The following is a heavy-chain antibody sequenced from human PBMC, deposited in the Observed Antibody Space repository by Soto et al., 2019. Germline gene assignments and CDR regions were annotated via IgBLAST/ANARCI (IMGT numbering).Heavy chain of an antibody. V-gene: IGHV3-21*01. Sequence: GGSQRLSCAASGFTFRSFTMNWVRQAPGKGLEWVSTISSNSAYIYYTDALRGRFTISRDNAKNSLHLQMNSLRAEDTAVYYCTRDASRDSSARGWFDPWGPGTLVTVS. J-gene: IGHJ5*02. CDR1: GFTFRSFT. CDR3: TRDASRDSSARGWFDP. CDR2: ISSNSAYI. D-gene: IGHD6-13*01.